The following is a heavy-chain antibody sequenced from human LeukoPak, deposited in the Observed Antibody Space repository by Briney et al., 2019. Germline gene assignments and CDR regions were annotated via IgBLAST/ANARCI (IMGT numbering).Heavy chain of an antibody. Sequence: ASVTVSCLASGYTFTGYYMHWVRLAPGRGLVCLGWINPNRVVTNHAPNFQGRVTMTRDTSISTAYLALSRLRSDDTAALHCARHYRPGRPLPAYWGHRPLVPDPS. CDR1: GYTFTGYY. CDR3: ARHYRPGRPLPAY. V-gene: IGHV1-2*02. D-gene: IGHD3-10*01. J-gene: IGHJ4*01. CDR2: INPNRVVT.